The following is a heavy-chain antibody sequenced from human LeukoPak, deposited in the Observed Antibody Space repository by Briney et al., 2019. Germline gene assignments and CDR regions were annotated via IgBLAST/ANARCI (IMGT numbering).Heavy chain of an antibody. J-gene: IGHJ4*02. CDR1: GASISSSTDY. CDR3: ARDNSGSYYTYFDY. Sequence: SETLSLTRTVSGASISSSTDYWGWIRQPPGKGLEWIANIYYSGSTYYNPSLKSRVTISVDTSKNQFSLKLSSVTAADTAVYYCARDNSGSYYTYFDYWGQGTLVTVSS. V-gene: IGHV4-39*01. CDR2: IYYSGST. D-gene: IGHD1-26*01.